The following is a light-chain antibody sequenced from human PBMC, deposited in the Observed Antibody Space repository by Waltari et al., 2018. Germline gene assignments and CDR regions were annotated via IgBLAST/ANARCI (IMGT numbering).Light chain of an antibody. Sequence: DILLTQSPATLSLSPGDRATLSCRASQSVSTYLAWYQQKPGQAPRLLIYDASSRATGIPARFSGSGSGTDFTLTISSLEPEDFAVYYCQQRSNWPPSLTFGGGTKVEIK. V-gene: IGKV3-11*01. CDR1: QSVSTY. J-gene: IGKJ4*01. CDR2: DAS. CDR3: QQRSNWPPSLT.